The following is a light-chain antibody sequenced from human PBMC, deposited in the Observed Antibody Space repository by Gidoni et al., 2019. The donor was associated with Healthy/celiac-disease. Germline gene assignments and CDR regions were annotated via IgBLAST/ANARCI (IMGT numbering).Light chain of an antibody. J-gene: IGKJ2*01. CDR2: GAS. Sequence: EIVMTQSPATLSVSPGERATLSCRASQSDNSNLAWYQQKPGQAPSLLIYGASSRATGIPARFSGSGSGTEFTLPISSLQSEDFAVYYCQQYNNWPPYTFGQGTKLEIK. CDR1: QSDNSN. V-gene: IGKV3-15*01. CDR3: QQYNNWPPYT.